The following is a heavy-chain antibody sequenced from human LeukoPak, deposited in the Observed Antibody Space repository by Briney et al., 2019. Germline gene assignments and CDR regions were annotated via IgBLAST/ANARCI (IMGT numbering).Heavy chain of an antibody. Sequence: GGSLRLSCAASGFTFSAYAMHWVRQAPGKGLEWVAVMSYDGSNKYYADSVKGRFTISRDNPNNTLYLQMNSLRGEDTAVYYCARSRRWLQLDFDQWGQGTLVTVSS. D-gene: IGHD5-24*01. CDR3: ARSRRWLQLDFDQ. CDR2: MSYDGSNK. CDR1: GFTFSAYA. J-gene: IGHJ4*02. V-gene: IGHV3-30*01.